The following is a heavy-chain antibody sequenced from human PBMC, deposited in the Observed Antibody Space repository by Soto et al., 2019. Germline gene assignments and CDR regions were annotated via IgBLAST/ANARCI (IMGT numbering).Heavy chain of an antibody. J-gene: IGHJ6*02. D-gene: IGHD6-19*01. Sequence: SETLSLTCAVSGGSISSGGYSWSWIRQPPGKGLEWIGYIYHSGSTYYNPSLKSRVTISVDTSKNQFSLKLSSVTAADTAVYDCARRVAVAGFMDVWGQGTTVTVSS. CDR2: IYHSGST. CDR1: GGSISSGGYS. V-gene: IGHV4-30-2*01. CDR3: ARRVAVAGFMDV.